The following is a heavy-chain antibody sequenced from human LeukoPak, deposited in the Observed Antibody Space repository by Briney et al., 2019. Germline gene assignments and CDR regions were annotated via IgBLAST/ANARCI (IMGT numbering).Heavy chain of an antibody. Sequence: GGSLRLSCAASGFTFNTYGMHWVRQAPGKGLEWVALISYDGTNKYYADSVKGRFTISRDNSQNTVYLRMISLRAEDTAVYYCARSAGYSSSYQGSWFDPWGQGTPVTVSS. CDR1: GFTFNTYG. CDR3: ARSAGYSSSYQGSWFDP. CDR2: ISYDGTNK. D-gene: IGHD6-13*01. V-gene: IGHV3-33*01. J-gene: IGHJ5*02.